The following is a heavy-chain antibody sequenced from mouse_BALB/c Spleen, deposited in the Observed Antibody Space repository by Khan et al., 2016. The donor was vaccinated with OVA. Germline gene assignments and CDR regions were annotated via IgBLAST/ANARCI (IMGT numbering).Heavy chain of an antibody. CDR3: ARQPYYHYYLMDY. J-gene: IGHJ4*01. D-gene: IGHD2-10*01. CDR2: IWSDGST. V-gene: IGHV2-6-1*01. CDR1: GFSLTNYG. Sequence: QVQLQQSGPGLVAPSQSLSITCTISGFSLTNYGVHWVRQPPGKGLEWLVVIWSDGSTTYNSALKSRLSISKDNSKSQVFLKMSSLQTDDTAMYYCARQPYYHYYLMDYWGKGTSVTVSS.